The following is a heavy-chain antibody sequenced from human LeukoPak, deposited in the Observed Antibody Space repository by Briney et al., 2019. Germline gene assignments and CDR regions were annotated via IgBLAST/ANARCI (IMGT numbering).Heavy chain of an antibody. D-gene: IGHD3-3*01. J-gene: IGHJ4*02. CDR1: GFTFNNAW. CDR2: IKSKTDGGTT. V-gene: IGHV3-15*01. CDR3: TTYDFWSAYGGFDY. Sequence: GGSLRLSCAASGFTFNNAWMSWVRQAPGKGLEWVGRIKSKTDGGTTDYAAPVKGRFSISRDDSKNMLYLQMNSLKTEDTAVYYCTTYDFWSAYGGFDYWGQGTLVTVSS.